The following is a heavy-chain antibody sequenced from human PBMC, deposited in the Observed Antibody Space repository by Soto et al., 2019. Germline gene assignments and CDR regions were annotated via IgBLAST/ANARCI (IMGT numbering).Heavy chain of an antibody. Sequence: QIQLVQSGAEVKKPGASVKVSCKASGYTFSHHGFSWVRQAPGQGLEWMGWISAFNGDTAYAQNFQGRLTMTTDTSTSKAYMELRSLRPDDTAVYYCAKDRPRLTQQFNGVSWGQGTLVTVSS. D-gene: IGHD2-8*01. CDR3: AKDRPRLTQQFNGVS. CDR1: GYTFSHHG. V-gene: IGHV1-18*01. CDR2: ISAFNGDT. J-gene: IGHJ5*02.